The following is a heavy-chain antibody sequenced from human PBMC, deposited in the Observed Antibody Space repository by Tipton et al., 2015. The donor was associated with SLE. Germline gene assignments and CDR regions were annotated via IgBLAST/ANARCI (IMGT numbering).Heavy chain of an antibody. V-gene: IGHV4-34*01. Sequence: TLSLTCAVYVGSFSGYYWSWIRQPPGKGLEWIGEINHSGSTNYNPSLKSRVTISVDTSKNQFSLRLSSVTAADTAVYYCARNSPGTFDYWGQGTLVTVSS. D-gene: IGHD6-13*01. CDR2: INHSGST. J-gene: IGHJ4*02. CDR3: ARNSPGTFDY. CDR1: VGSFSGYY.